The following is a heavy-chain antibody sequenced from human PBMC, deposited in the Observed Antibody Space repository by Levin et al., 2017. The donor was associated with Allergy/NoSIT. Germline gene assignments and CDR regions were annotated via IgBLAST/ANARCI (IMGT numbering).Heavy chain of an antibody. D-gene: IGHD3-22*01. CDR2: IRYSGTT. CDR3: ARGHFDTRGYSNALEY. Sequence: LQTLSLTCTVSGGSISPYSWTWIRQSPGKGLDWIGYIRYSGTTSYNPSLEGRLTISLDTSKSQFSLRLSSVTDADTAMYYCARGHFDTRGYSNALEYWGQGILVTVSS. V-gene: IGHV4-59*03. CDR1: GGSISPYS. J-gene: IGHJ4*02.